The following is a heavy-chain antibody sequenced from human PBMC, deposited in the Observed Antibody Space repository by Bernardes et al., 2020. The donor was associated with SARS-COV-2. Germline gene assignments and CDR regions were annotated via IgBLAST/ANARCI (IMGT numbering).Heavy chain of an antibody. CDR1: GASISSSMYY. CDR3: ARDYGPYDGADY. V-gene: IGHV4-61*02. J-gene: IGHJ4*02. CDR2: IYASGST. Sequence: SETLSLTCTVSGASISSSMYYWNWIRQPAGKGLEWIGRIYASGSTSYNPSLKSRVTISVDTSKNQFSLKLSSVTAADTAVYYCARDYGPYDGADYWGQGTLVTVSS. D-gene: IGHD3-10*01.